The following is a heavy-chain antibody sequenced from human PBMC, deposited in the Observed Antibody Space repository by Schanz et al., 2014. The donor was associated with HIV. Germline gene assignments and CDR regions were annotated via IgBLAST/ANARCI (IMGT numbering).Heavy chain of an antibody. CDR1: GFTFSSYV. V-gene: IGHV3-33*01. CDR3: ARGRSGRGALFVGMDV. J-gene: IGHJ6*02. Sequence: QVQLVESGGGVVQPGRSLRLSCAASGFTFSSYVMHWVRQAPGKGLEWVTVIWYDGSSKYYADSVKGRFTISRDNAKNSLFLQMNSLRAEDTALYYCARGRSGRGALFVGMDVWGQGTTVTVSS. D-gene: IGHD6-19*01. CDR2: IWYDGSSK.